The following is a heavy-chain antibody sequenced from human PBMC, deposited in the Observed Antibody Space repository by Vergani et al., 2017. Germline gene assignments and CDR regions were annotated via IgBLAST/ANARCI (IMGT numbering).Heavy chain of an antibody. CDR1: GGSFSGYY. J-gene: IGHJ6*03. CDR3: ARGYWGRECSSTSCDELAHICYYYYMDV. V-gene: IGHV4-34*01. CDR2: INHSGST. D-gene: IGHD2-2*01. Sequence: QVQLQQWGAGLLKPSETLSLTCGVYGGSFSGYYWSWIRQPPGKGLEWIGEINHSGSTNYNPSLKSRVTISVDTSKKKFSLKLSSVTAADTAVYYCARGYWGRECSSTSCDELAHICYYYYMDVWGKGTTVTVSS.